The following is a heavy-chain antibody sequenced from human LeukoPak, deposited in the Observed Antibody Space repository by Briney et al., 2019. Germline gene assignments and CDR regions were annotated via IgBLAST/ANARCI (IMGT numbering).Heavy chain of an antibody. V-gene: IGHV1-18*01. D-gene: IGHD3-22*01. J-gene: IGHJ5*02. CDR2: ISAYNGKT. CDR1: GFTFNTYG. CDR3: AREGSLHDSGDYYLSWFDP. Sequence: ASVKVSCKTSGFTFNTYGIAWVRQAPGQGLEWKGWISAYNGKTDYAQNLQDRVTMTTDTSTTTAYMELRSLRSDDTAVYYCAREGSLHDSGDYYLSWFDPWGQGTLVTVSS.